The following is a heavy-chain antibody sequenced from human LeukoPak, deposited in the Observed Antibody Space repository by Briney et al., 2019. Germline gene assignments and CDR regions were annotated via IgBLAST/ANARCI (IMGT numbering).Heavy chain of an antibody. CDR1: GYTFTGYY. J-gene: IGHJ6*03. CDR3: ASLGYCSGGSCYSGWYEPYYYYYMDV. D-gene: IGHD2-15*01. Sequence: GASVKVSCKASGYTFTGYYMHWVRQAPGQGLEWMGWINPNSGGTNYAQKFQGRVTMTRATSISTAYMELSRLRSDDTAVYYCASLGYCSGGSCYSGWYEPYYYYYMDVWGKGTTVTVSS. CDR2: INPNSGGT. V-gene: IGHV1-2*02.